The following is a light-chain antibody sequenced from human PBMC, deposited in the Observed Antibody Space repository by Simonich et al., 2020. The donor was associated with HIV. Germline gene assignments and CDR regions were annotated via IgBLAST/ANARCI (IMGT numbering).Light chain of an antibody. CDR2: GAS. J-gene: IGKJ4*01. CDR3: QQYNSYPLT. Sequence: EIVMTQSPATLSVSPGERATPSCRASQCVSSNLAWYQQKPGQAPRLLIYGASTRATVIPARFSGSGSWTEFTLTISSLQPDDFATYYCQQYNSYPLTFGGGTKVEIK. V-gene: IGKV3-15*01. CDR1: QCVSSN.